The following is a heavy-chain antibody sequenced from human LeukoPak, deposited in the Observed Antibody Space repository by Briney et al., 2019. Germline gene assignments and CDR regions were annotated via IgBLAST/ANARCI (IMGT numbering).Heavy chain of an antibody. CDR1: GFTFSAYV. Sequence: PGRSLRLSCEASGFTFSAYVMHWVRQAPGKGLECVAVISNDVNEKYYADSVKGRFSISRDNSKNTLYLQMSSLRTEDTAVYYCVRDGGYTGGWTYGAGDYWGQGTLVTVSS. J-gene: IGHJ4*01. V-gene: IGHV3-30*04. CDR2: ISNDVNEK. D-gene: IGHD2-8*02. CDR3: VRDGGYTGGWTYGAGDY.